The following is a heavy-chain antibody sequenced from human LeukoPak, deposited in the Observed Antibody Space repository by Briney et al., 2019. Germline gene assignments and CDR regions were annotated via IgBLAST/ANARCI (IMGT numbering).Heavy chain of an antibody. CDR2: TYYRSKWYS. Sequence: SQTLSLTCAISGDSVSSNSAAWNWIRQSPSRGLEWLGRTYYRSKWYSDYAVSVKSRITINPDTSRNQFSLQLNSVTPEDTAVYYCARGRGEMATITGYYYYYMDVWGEGTTVTVS. CDR3: ARGRGEMATITGYYYYYMDV. V-gene: IGHV6-1*01. D-gene: IGHD5-24*01. J-gene: IGHJ6*03. CDR1: GDSVSSNSAA.